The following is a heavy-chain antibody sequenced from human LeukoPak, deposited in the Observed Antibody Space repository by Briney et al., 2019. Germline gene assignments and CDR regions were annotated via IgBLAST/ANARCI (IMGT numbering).Heavy chain of an antibody. CDR3: ARGRPYYYDSSGYYPYDAFDI. Sequence: GGSLRLSCAASGFTVSSNYMSWVRQAPGRGLEWVSVIYSGGSTYYADSVKGRFTISRDNSKNTLYLQMNSLRAEHTAVYYCARGRPYYYDSSGYYPYDAFDIWGQGTMVTVSS. D-gene: IGHD3-22*01. J-gene: IGHJ3*02. CDR1: GFTVSSNY. V-gene: IGHV3-53*01. CDR2: IYSGGST.